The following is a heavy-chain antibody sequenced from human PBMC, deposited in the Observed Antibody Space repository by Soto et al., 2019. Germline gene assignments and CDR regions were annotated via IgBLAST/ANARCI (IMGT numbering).Heavy chain of an antibody. J-gene: IGHJ4*02. CDR3: ARSWGYYFDY. CDR1: GGSISSYY. V-gene: IGHV4-59*01. D-gene: IGHD3-16*01. Sequence: QVQLQESGPGLVKPSETLSLTCTVSGGSISSYYWSWIRQPPGKGLEWVGYIYYSGSTNYNPSLKSPVTISVDTSKNQFSLKLSSVAAADTAVYYCARSWGYYFDYWGQGTLVTVSS. CDR2: IYYSGST.